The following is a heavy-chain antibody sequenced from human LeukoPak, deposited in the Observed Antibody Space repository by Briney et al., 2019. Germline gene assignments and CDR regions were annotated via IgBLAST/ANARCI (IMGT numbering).Heavy chain of an antibody. CDR1: GGSISSGDYY. CDR3: AREYCSSTSCYCDV. Sequence: SQTLSLTCTVSGGSISSGDYYWSWIRQPPGKGLEWIGYIYYSGSTYYNPSLKSRVTISVDTSKNQFSLKLSSVTAADTAVDYCAREYCSSTSCYCDVWGQGTTVTVSS. J-gene: IGHJ6*02. V-gene: IGHV4-30-4*01. CDR2: IYYSGST. D-gene: IGHD2-2*01.